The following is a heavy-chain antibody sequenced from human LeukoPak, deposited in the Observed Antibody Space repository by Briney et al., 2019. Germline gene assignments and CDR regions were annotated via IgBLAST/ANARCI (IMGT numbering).Heavy chain of an antibody. CDR2: ISNGGDHT. Sequence: PGGSLRLSCVASGLTFSDFSMSWVRQAPGKGLEWVSVISNGGDHTYYADSVKGRFAISRDNSKNTLYLQMNSLRTEDTAIYYCAKDRLYFGNDFGDYWGQGTLATVSS. J-gene: IGHJ4*02. V-gene: IGHV3-23*01. D-gene: IGHD3-9*01. CDR1: GLTFSDFS. CDR3: AKDRLYFGNDFGDY.